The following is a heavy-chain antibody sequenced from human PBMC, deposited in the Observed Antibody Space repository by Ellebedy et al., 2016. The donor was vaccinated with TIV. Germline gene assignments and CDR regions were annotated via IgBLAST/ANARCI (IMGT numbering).Heavy chain of an antibody. D-gene: IGHD2-15*01. J-gene: IGHJ5*01. V-gene: IGHV4-39*07. Sequence: SETLSLXXTVSGDYITNSNYYWGWVRQPLGKGLEWIGSAHYRGRTLYNETLKSRVTISMDTSKNQLSLEVTSVTAADTAMYYCARVDIPWGQGTLVTVSS. CDR1: GDYITNSNYY. CDR2: AHYRGRT. CDR3: ARVDIP.